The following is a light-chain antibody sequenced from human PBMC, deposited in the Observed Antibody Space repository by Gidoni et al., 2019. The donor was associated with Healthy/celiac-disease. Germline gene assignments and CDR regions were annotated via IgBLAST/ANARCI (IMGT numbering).Light chain of an antibody. CDR3: SSYTSSSTVV. CDR2: VVS. CDR1: SSEVGVYNY. Sequence: QSALTQPASVSGSPGQSITISCTGTSSEVGVYNYVSWYHPHPVKAHKLMIYVVSNRPSGVSNRVSGSKYGNTASLTISERQAEDEADYYCSSYTSSSTVVFGGGTKLTVL. J-gene: IGLJ2*01. V-gene: IGLV2-14*01.